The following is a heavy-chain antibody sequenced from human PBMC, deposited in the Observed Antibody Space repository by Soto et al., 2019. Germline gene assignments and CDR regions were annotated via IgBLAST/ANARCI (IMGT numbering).Heavy chain of an antibody. CDR3: ARGGRIAAAEWYAYNWFDP. V-gene: IGHV1-69*12. Sequence: QVQLVQSGAEVKKPGSSVKVSCKASGGTFSSYAISWVRQAPGQGLEWMGGIIPIFGTANYAQKFQGRVTITADESTSTAYMELSSLRSEDTAVYYCARGGRIAAAEWYAYNWFDPWGQGTLVTVSS. D-gene: IGHD6-13*01. CDR1: GGTFSSYA. CDR2: IIPIFGTA. J-gene: IGHJ5*02.